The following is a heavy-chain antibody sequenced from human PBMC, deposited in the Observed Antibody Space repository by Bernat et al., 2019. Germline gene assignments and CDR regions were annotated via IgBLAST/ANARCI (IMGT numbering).Heavy chain of an antibody. J-gene: IGHJ4*02. Sequence: QVQLVESGGGVVQPGRSLRLSCAASGFTFSSYGMHWVLQAPGKGLEWVAVISYDGSNKYYADSVKGRFTISRDNSKNTLYLQMNSLRAEDTAVYYCAKLSITMVRGVISDYWGQGTLVTVSS. D-gene: IGHD3-10*01. V-gene: IGHV3-30*18. CDR2: ISYDGSNK. CDR1: GFTFSSYG. CDR3: AKLSITMVRGVISDY.